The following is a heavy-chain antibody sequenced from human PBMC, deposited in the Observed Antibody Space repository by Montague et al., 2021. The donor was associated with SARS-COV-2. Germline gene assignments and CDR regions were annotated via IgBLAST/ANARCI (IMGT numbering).Heavy chain of an antibody. CDR2: TYYRSKWYN. V-gene: IGHV6-1*01. Sequence: VSPGASLSSDSLSWHWIRQSPSRGLEWLASTYYRSKWYNDSAPSVSGRATVKPDTSRNQFSLHLDSVTPEYSALYFCARKMDSSFDVWGKGTMVIVSS. J-gene: IGHJ3*01. CDR3: ARKMDSSFDV. D-gene: IGHD2-2*03. CDR1: GASLSSDSLS.